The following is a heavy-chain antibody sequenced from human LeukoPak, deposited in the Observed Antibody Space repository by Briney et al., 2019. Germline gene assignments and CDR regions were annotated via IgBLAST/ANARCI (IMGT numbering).Heavy chain of an antibody. CDR2: VYPTGRT. J-gene: IGHJ4*02. Sequence: PSQTLSLTCTVSGGSISSGGYYWNWIRQPAGKGLEWIGRVYPTGRTNYNPSLKSRVTISADTSKNQFSLKLSSVTAADTAVYYCARDGAVNMRGWYFDYWGQGALVTVSS. D-gene: IGHD2/OR15-2a*01. CDR1: GGSISSGGYY. V-gene: IGHV4-61*02. CDR3: ARDGAVNMRGWYFDY.